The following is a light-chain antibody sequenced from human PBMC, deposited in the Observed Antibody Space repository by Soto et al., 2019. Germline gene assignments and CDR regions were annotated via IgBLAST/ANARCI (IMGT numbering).Light chain of an antibody. CDR2: AAS. Sequence: DIQMTQYPSSLSASVGDRVTITCRASQSISSYLNWYQQKPGKAPKLLIYAASSLQSGVPSRFSGSGSGTDFTLTISSLQPEDFATYYCQQSYSTLPTFGQGTRLE. J-gene: IGKJ5*01. V-gene: IGKV1-39*01. CDR3: QQSYSTLPT. CDR1: QSISSY.